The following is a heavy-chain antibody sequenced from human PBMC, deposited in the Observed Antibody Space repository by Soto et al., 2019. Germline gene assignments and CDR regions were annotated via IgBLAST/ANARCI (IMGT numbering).Heavy chain of an antibody. J-gene: IGHJ4*02. V-gene: IGHV1-3*01. D-gene: IGHD3-22*01. CDR2: INAGNGNT. CDR1: GYTFTSYA. CDR3: ARALMAYYYDSSGYPREYYFDY. Sequence: ASVKVSCKASGYTFTSYAMHWVRQAPGQRLEWMGWINAGNGNTKYSQKFQGRVTITRDTSASTAYMELSSLRSEDTAVYYCARALMAYYYDSSGYPREYYFDYWGQRTLVTVSS.